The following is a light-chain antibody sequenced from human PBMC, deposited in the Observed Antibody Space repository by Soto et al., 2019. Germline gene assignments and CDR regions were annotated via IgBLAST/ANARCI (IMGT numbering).Light chain of an antibody. CDR2: WAS. J-gene: IGKJ4*01. V-gene: IGKV4-1*01. CDR1: QSVLYNSNNKNY. CDR3: QQYYTTPLT. Sequence: IVMTQSPDSLAVSLGDRASINCKSSQSVLYNSNNKNYLVWYQQKPGQPPKLLISWASTRESGVPDRFSGSGSGTDFTLTISSLQAEDVAVYYCQQYYTTPLTFGGGTKVDIK.